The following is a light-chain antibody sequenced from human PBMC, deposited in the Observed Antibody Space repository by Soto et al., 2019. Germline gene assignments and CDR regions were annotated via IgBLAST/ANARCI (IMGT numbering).Light chain of an antibody. CDR1: QSVTSSH. Sequence: EIVLTQTPGTLSLSPGERATLSCRASQSVTSSHLAWYQQKPGQAPRLLIYGASNRATGIPDRFSGSGSDTDFSLTIRRLDPEDLAMYYCLLYFSPDRYTFGPGTKVQIK. CDR2: GAS. CDR3: LLYFSPDRYT. V-gene: IGKV3-20*01. J-gene: IGKJ2*01.